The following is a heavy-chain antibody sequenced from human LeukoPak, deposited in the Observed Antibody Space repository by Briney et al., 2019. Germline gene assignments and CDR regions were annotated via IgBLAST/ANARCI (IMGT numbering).Heavy chain of an antibody. D-gene: IGHD2-21*01. CDR2: INPKSGDT. CDR1: GYTLTDHY. Sequence: EASVKVSCKAFGYTLTDHYVHWVRQAPGQGLEWMGWINPKSGDTKYVQKFQGRLTMTSDTPLRTAYMELTSLRSDDTAVFYCASYCGADCAPGGYWGQGTLVTVSS. J-gene: IGHJ4*02. V-gene: IGHV1-2*02. CDR3: ASYCGADCAPGGY.